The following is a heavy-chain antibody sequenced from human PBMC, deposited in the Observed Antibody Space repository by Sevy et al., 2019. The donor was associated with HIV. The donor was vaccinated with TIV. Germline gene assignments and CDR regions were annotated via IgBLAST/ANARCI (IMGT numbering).Heavy chain of an antibody. D-gene: IGHD6-13*01. J-gene: IGHJ4*02. CDR3: TTHAGIAAAGRVFNY. CDR1: GFTFSDHY. V-gene: IGHV3-72*01. CDR2: SRNKADSYTT. Sequence: GGSLRLSCAASGFTFSDHYMEWVRQAPGKGLEWVGRSRNKADSYTTEYAASVKGRFTISRDDSKNSLYLQMNSLKTEDTAVYYCTTHAGIAAAGRVFNYWGQGTLVTVSS.